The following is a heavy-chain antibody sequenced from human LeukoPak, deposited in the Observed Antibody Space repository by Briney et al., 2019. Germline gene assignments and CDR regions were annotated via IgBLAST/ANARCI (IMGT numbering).Heavy chain of an antibody. D-gene: IGHD2-2*01. CDR2: INPNSGGT. Sequence: ASVKVSCKASGYTFTGYYMHWVRQAPGQGLEWMGWINPNSGGTNYAQKFQGRVTMTGDTSISTAYMELSRLRSDDTAVYYCARVGGEDIVVVPAANFDYWGQGTLVTVSS. J-gene: IGHJ4*02. CDR3: ARVGGEDIVVVPAANFDY. V-gene: IGHV1-2*02. CDR1: GYTFTGYY.